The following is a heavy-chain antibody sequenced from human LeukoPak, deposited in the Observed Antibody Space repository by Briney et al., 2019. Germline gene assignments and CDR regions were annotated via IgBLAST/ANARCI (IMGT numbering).Heavy chain of an antibody. CDR1: GYTFTSYV. V-gene: IGHV1-18*01. J-gene: IGHJ6*03. D-gene: IGHD2-2*02. Sequence: ASVKDSCKASGYTFTSYVISWVRQAPGRGLAWMGWISAYNGNTNYAQKLQGRVTMTTDTSTSTAYMERRSLRSDDTAVYYCARAGVGDIVVVPAAIEPYYYYYMDVWGKGTTVTVSS. CDR2: ISAYNGNT. CDR3: ARAGVGDIVVVPAAIEPYYYYYMDV.